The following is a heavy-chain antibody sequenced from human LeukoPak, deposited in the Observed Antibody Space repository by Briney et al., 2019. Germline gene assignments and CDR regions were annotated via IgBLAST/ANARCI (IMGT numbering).Heavy chain of an antibody. CDR3: TRVGAYYDILTGYLDYYYYMDV. V-gene: IGHV3-49*04. CDR1: GFTFGDYA. J-gene: IGHJ6*03. CDR2: IRSKAYGGTT. D-gene: IGHD3-9*01. Sequence: GGSLRLSCTASGFTFGDYAMSWVRQAPGKGLEWVGFIRSKAYGGTTEYAASVKGRFTISRDDSKSIAYLQMNSLKTEDTAVYYCTRVGAYYDILTGYLDYYYYMDVWGKGTTVTISS.